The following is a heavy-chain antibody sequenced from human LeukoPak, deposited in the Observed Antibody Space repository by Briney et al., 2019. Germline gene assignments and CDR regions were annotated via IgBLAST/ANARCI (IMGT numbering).Heavy chain of an antibody. Sequence: SETLSLTCAVYGGSFSNYYWSWIRQTPGKGMEWIGEINDSGRTNYDPSLMSRVTVSVDTSKNQFSLRLTSVTATDTAVYYCARRWNYGRNYYIDVWGKGATVSVSS. D-gene: IGHD1-7*01. V-gene: IGHV4-34*01. CDR3: ARRWNYGRNYYIDV. CDR2: INDSGRT. J-gene: IGHJ6*03. CDR1: GGSFSNYY.